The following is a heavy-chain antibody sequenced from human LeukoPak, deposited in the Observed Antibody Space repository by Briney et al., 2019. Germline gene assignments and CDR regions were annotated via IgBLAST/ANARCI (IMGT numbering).Heavy chain of an antibody. Sequence: SGTLSLTCAVSGGSISSTIWWTWVRQPPGRGLEWIGEIYHSGSTNYNPSLLSRLSMSVDKPKNQFSLTLTSVTAADTAVYYCARVPLGYRDGTDVWGQGTTVTVSS. CDR1: GGSISSTIW. V-gene: IGHV4-4*02. CDR3: ARVPLGYRDGTDV. D-gene: IGHD2-2*03. J-gene: IGHJ6*02. CDR2: IYHSGST.